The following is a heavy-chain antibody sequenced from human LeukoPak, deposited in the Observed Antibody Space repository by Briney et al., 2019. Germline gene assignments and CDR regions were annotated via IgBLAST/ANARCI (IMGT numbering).Heavy chain of an antibody. V-gene: IGHV1-18*01. D-gene: IGHD3-3*01. CDR1: GGTFSSHA. CDR2: ISAYNGNT. Sequence: VSVKVSCKASGGTFSSHAISWVRQAPGQGLEWMGWISAYNGNTNYAQKLQGRVTMTTDTSTSTAYMELRSLRSDDTAVYYCARVWLVDFWSGYYTDPYYFDYWGQGTLVTVSS. J-gene: IGHJ4*02. CDR3: ARVWLVDFWSGYYTDPYYFDY.